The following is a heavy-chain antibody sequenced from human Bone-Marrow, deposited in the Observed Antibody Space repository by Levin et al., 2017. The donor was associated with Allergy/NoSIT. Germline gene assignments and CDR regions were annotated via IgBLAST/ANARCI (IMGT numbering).Heavy chain of an antibody. Sequence: SPTLSLPCTVSCGSIRSGTYYWSWIRQPAGKGLEWIGRIYNNGNTVYNPSLQSRVTISVDTSKNQFSLNLNSVTAADTAIYYCARSPHPYFFDYWGLGTLVTVSS. CDR2: IYNNGNT. J-gene: IGHJ4*02. D-gene: IGHD1-26*01. V-gene: IGHV4-61*02. CDR1: CGSIRSGTYY. CDR3: ARSPHPYFFDY.